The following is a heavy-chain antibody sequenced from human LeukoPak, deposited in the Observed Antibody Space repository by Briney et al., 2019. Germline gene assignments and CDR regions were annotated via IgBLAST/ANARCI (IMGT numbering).Heavy chain of an antibody. D-gene: IGHD2-2*02. CDR3: ARTIVVPAAIPVDYYYYYMDV. CDR2: INPIFGTA. V-gene: IGHV1-69*05. Sequence: SVKVSCKASGGTFSSYAISWVRQAPGQGLEWMGGINPIFGTANYAQKFQGRVTITTDESTSTAYMELSSLRSEDTAVYYCARTIVVPAAIPVDYYYYYMDVWGKGTTVTVSS. CDR1: GGTFSSYA. J-gene: IGHJ6*03.